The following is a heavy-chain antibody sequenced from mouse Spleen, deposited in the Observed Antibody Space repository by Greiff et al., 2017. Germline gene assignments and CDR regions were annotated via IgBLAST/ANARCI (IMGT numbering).Heavy chain of an antibody. J-gene: IGHJ4*01. CDR2: ISSGGSYT. Sequence: EVQVVESGGDLVKPGGSLKLSCAASGFTFSSYGMSWVRQTPDKRLEWVATISSGGSYTYYPDSVKGRFTISRDNAKNTLYLQMSSLKSEDTAMYYCASITTVVEGAMDYWGQGTSVTVSS. D-gene: IGHD1-1*01. CDR1: GFTFSSYG. CDR3: ASITTVVEGAMDY. V-gene: IGHV5-6*01.